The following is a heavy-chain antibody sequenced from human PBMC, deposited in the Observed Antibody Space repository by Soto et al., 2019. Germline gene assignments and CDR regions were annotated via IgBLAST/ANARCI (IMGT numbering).Heavy chain of an antibody. Sequence: SETLSLTCTVSGGSISSGGYYWSWIRQHPGKGLEWIGYIYYSGSTYYNPSLKSRVTISVDTSKNQFSLKLSSVTAADTAVYYCASIRPTQTNYFDYWGQGTLVTVSS. CDR1: GGSISSGGYY. J-gene: IGHJ4*02. V-gene: IGHV4-31*03. CDR3: ASIRPTQTNYFDY. CDR2: IYYSGST. D-gene: IGHD1-7*01.